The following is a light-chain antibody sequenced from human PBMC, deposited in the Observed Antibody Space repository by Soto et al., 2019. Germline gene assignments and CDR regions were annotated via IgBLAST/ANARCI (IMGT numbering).Light chain of an antibody. CDR2: GAS. Sequence: EIVMTQSPATLSVSPGERATLSCRASQSVSSNLAWYQQKPGQAPRLLIYGASTRATGIPARFSGSGSGTEFTLTISSLQSEDFAVYYCQQFWTFGQGTKVGIK. CDR3: QQFWT. V-gene: IGKV3-15*01. J-gene: IGKJ1*01. CDR1: QSVSSN.